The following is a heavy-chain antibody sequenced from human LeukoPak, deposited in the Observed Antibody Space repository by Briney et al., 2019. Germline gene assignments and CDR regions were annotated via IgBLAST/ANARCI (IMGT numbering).Heavy chain of an antibody. J-gene: IGHJ3*01. CDR2: INSDGSST. CDR3: ARVWGSDAFDL. CDR1: GFTFSHYW. V-gene: IGHV3-74*03. D-gene: IGHD3-16*01. Sequence: HPGGSLRLSCAASGFTFSHYWMQWVRHAPGKGLVWVSRINSDGSSTTYADSVKGRFTISRDNAKNTLYLQMNSLRAEDTAEYYCARVWGSDAFDLWGQGTMVTVSS.